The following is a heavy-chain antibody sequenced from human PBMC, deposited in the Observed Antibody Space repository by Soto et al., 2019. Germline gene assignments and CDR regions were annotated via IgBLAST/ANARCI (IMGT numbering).Heavy chain of an antibody. Sequence: PGGSLRLSCAASGFTFSSYAMSWVRQAPGKGLEWVSAISGSGGSTYYADSVKGRFTISRDNSKNTLYLQMNSLRAEDTAVYYCANGGDYYDSSGYYYDRYDDFDIWGQATMVTV. J-gene: IGHJ3*02. D-gene: IGHD3-22*01. CDR2: ISGSGGST. CDR1: GFTFSSYA. V-gene: IGHV3-23*01. CDR3: ANGGDYYDSSGYYYDRYDDFDI.